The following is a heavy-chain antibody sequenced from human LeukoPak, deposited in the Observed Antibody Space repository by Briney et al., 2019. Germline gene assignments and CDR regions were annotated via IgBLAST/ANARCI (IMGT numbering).Heavy chain of an antibody. CDR2: IKSKTDGGTT. CDR1: GLTYNNSW. J-gene: IGHJ4*02. V-gene: IGHV3-15*01. Sequence: GGSLRLSCAASGLTYNNSWMSWVRQAPGKGLEWVGRIKSKTDGGTTDYAAPVKGRFTISRDDSKNTLYLQMNRLKNEYTAVYYCTTATGGWYRDYWGQGTLVTVSS. D-gene: IGHD6-19*01. CDR3: TTATGGWYRDY.